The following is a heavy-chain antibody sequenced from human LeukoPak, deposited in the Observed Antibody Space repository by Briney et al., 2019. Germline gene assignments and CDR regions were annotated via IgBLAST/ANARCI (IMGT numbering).Heavy chain of an antibody. CDR2: ISGSGGST. V-gene: IGHV3-23*01. CDR1: GFTFSSYS. CDR3: AKAPRRRITMIVVVIPPYFDY. J-gene: IGHJ4*02. D-gene: IGHD3-22*01. Sequence: GGSLRLSCAVSGFTFSSYSMNWVRQAPGKGLEWVSAISGSGGSTYYADSVKGRFTISRDNSKNTLYLQMNSLRAEDTAVYYCAKAPRRRITMIVVVIPPYFDYWGQGTLVTVSS.